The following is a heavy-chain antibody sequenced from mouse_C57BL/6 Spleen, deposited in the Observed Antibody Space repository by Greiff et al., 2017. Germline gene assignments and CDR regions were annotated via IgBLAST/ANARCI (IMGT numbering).Heavy chain of an antibody. CDR1: GYSFTGYY. V-gene: IGHV1-42*01. D-gene: IGHD1-1*01. CDR2: INPSTGGT. J-gene: IGHJ2*01. Sequence: VQLQQSGPELVKPGASVKISCKASGYSFTGYYMNWVKQSPEKSLEWIGEINPSTGGTTYNQKFKAKATLTVDKSSSTAYMQLKSLTSEDSAVYYCARSNSYGSSPHFYYWGQGTTLTFSS. CDR3: ARSNSYGSSPHFYY.